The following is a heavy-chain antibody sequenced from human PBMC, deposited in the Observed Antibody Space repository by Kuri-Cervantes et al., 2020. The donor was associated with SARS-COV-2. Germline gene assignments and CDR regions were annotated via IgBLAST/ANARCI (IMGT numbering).Heavy chain of an antibody. CDR1: GFSFAEYA. J-gene: IGHJ3*02. CDR2: VSGNSGNK. V-gene: IGHV3-9*01. D-gene: IGHD3-10*01. CDR3: AKDIGGSSNGFDI. Sequence: LSLTCAASGFSFAEYAMHWVRQAPGKGLEWVSGVSGNSGNKGYGDFVKGRFTISRDNAKNSLYLQMSSLRVEDTALYYCAKDIGGSSNGFDIWGQGTMVTVSS.